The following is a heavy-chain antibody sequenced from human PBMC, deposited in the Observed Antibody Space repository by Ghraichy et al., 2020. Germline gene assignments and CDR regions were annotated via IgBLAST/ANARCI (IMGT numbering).Heavy chain of an antibody. Sequence: GGSLRLSCEASGFTFTNYSMTWVRQAPGKGLEWISYITGSSSTIYYADSVEGRFTISRDNAKRSLYLQMNSLRDEDSAVYYCARARGMGFFYYYFFGMDVWGQGTTVTVSS. D-gene: IGHD3-16*01. J-gene: IGHJ6*02. CDR3: ARARGMGFFYYYFFGMDV. CDR1: GFTFTNYS. CDR2: ITGSSSTI. V-gene: IGHV3-48*02.